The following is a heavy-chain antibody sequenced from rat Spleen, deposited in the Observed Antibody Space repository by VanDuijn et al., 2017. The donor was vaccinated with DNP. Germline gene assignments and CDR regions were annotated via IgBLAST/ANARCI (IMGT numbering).Heavy chain of an antibody. CDR3: ARHVNYGGPSPPFDY. D-gene: IGHD1-11*01. CDR2: ISYDGGST. V-gene: IGHV5-7*01. J-gene: IGHJ2*01. Sequence: EVQLVESGGGLVQPGRPLKLSCAASGFTFSDYYMAWVRQAPTKGLEWVAYISYDGGSTYYGDSVKGRFTISRDNAKSTLYLQMDSLRSEETATYYCARHVNYGGPSPPFDYWGQGVMVTVSS. CDR1: GFTFSDYY.